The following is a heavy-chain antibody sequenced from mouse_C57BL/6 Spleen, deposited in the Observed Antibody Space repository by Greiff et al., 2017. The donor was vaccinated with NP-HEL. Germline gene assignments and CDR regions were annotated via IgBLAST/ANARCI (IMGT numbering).Heavy chain of an antibody. D-gene: IGHD1-1*01. CDR3: ARSESSYPIDY. CDR2: YYPGDGDT. Sequence: QVQLTESGPELVKPGASVKVSCKASGHAFSSPWMNWVTQRPGKGLEWIGRYYPGDGDTNYNGKFKGKATLTAEKSSSTAELRLSSLTSDDAEVCLCARSESSYPIDYWGQGTTLTVSS. J-gene: IGHJ2*01. CDR1: GHAFSSPW. V-gene: IGHV1-82*01.